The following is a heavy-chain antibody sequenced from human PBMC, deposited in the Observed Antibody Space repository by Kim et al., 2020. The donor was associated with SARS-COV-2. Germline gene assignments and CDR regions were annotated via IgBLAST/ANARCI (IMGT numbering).Heavy chain of an antibody. Sequence: GGSLRLSCAASGFTFSSYGMHWVRQAPGKGLEWVAVIWYDGSNKYYADSVKGRFTISRDNSKNTLYLQMNSLRAEDTAVYYCARSSDSSGWYNSDYWGQGTLVTVSS. J-gene: IGHJ4*02. D-gene: IGHD6-19*01. CDR1: GFTFSSYG. CDR2: IWYDGSNK. CDR3: ARSSDSSGWYNSDY. V-gene: IGHV3-33*01.